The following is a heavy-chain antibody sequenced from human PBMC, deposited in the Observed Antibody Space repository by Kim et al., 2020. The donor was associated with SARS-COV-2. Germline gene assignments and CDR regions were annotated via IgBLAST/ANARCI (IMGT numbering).Heavy chain of an antibody. Sequence: SQTLSLTCAISGDSVSSNSAAWNWIRQSPSRGLEWLGRTYYRSKWYNDYAVSVKSRITINPDTSKNQFSLQLNSVTPEDTAVYYCARDAHPPICSSTSCSRKEVYYYGMDVWGQGTTVTVSS. CDR3: ARDAHPPICSSTSCSRKEVYYYGMDV. CDR1: GDSVSSNSAA. CDR2: TYYRSKWYN. J-gene: IGHJ6*02. V-gene: IGHV6-1*01. D-gene: IGHD2-2*01.